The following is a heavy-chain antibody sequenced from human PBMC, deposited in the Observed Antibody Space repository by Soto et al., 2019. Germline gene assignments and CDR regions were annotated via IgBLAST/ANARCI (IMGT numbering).Heavy chain of an antibody. CDR3: TTSLYDYIWGSYRYVGYYFDY. CDR1: GFTFSNAW. D-gene: IGHD3-16*02. CDR2: IKSKTDGGTT. V-gene: IGHV3-15*01. J-gene: IGHJ4*02. Sequence: EVQLVESGGGLVKPGGSLRLSCAASGFTFSNAWMSWVRQAPGKGLEWVGRIKSKTDGGTTDYAAPVKGRFTISRDDSKNTLYLQMNSLKTEDTAVYYCTTSLYDYIWGSYRYVGYYFDYWGQGTLVTVSS.